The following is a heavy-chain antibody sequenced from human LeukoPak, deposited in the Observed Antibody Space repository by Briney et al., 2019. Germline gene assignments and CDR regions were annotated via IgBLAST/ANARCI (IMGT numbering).Heavy chain of an antibody. CDR1: GFTFSNYG. Sequence: GGSLRLSCAASGFTFSNYGIHWVRQAPGKGLEWVAIISYDGTNKYHADSVKGRFTISRDNSKSTLYLQMNGLRAEDTAMYYCAKEEGVMAIAGSPSGYWGQGTLVTVSS. CDR3: AKEEGVMAIAGSPSGY. V-gene: IGHV3-30*18. J-gene: IGHJ4*02. D-gene: IGHD2-21*01. CDR2: ISYDGTNK.